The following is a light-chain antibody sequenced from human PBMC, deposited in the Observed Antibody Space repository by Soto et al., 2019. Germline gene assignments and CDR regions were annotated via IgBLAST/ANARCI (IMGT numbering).Light chain of an antibody. CDR1: SSDVGSYNR. J-gene: IGLJ1*01. Sequence: QSALTQPPSVSGSPGQSVAISCTGTSSDVGSYNRVSWYQQPPGAAPKLMIYEVSNRPSGVPDRFSGSKSGNTASLTISGLQAEEEAEYLCNSNTGSSPYVFGTGTKVTVL. CDR2: EVS. V-gene: IGLV2-18*02. CDR3: NSNTGSSPYV.